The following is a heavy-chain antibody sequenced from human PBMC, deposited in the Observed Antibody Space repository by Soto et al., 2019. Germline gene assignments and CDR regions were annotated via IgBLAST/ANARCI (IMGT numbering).Heavy chain of an antibody. CDR3: AKEEGIAVAPRKPAGSMDV. V-gene: IGHV3-23*01. D-gene: IGHD6-19*01. CDR2: VLGRGGSK. Sequence: GGSRRPSWAPSGSTLTSFAMGWVRQPQGRGREWVAAVLGRGGSKCYADSGKGRFTISRDNSKNTLYLEMNSLRAEETAVYDWAKEEGIAVAPRKPAGSMDVWGQGTTVTVSS. J-gene: IGHJ6*02. CDR1: GSTLTSFA.